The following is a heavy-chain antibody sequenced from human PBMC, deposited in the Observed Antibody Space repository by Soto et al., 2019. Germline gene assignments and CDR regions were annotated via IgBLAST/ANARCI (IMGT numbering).Heavy chain of an antibody. V-gene: IGHV3-23*01. J-gene: IGHJ6*02. CDR3: AKVVEGYCSGTSCPYYGMDV. CDR2: ISGSGGTT. CDR1: GFTFSSYA. Sequence: PGGSLRLSCAASGFTFSSYAMTWVRQAPGKGLEWVSAISGSGGTTYYADSVKGRFTISRDNSKNTLYLQMNSLRAEDTAVYYCAKVVEGYCSGTSCPYYGMDVWGQGTTVTVSS. D-gene: IGHD2-2*01.